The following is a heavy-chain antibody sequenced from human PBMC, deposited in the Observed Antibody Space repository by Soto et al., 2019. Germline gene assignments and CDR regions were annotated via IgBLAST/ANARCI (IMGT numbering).Heavy chain of an antibody. CDR3: ARSDGRY. CDR1: GDNVCNNSGA. CDR2: TYCRSKWYN. Sequence: PSQTLSLTCAISGDNVCNNSGAWNWIRQSASRGLEWLGRTYCRSKWYNDSAVSVKSRITRNPDTSKNQFSLQLNSVTPEDTAVYYCARSDGRYWGQGTLVTVSS. V-gene: IGHV6-1*01. J-gene: IGHJ4*02.